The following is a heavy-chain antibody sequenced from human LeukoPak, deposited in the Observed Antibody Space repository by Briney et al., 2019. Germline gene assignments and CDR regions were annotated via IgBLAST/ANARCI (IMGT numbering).Heavy chain of an antibody. V-gene: IGHV3-30*18. Sequence: GGSLRLSCAASAFTFSNHGMHWVRQAPGKGLEWVAVISYDGSNIYYGDSVQGRFTISRDNSENTLYLQMNSLRAEDTAVYYCAKVRSDSSSWHIKYYYYGLDVWGQGTTVTVSS. CDR1: AFTFSNHG. CDR3: AKVRSDSSSWHIKYYYYGLDV. J-gene: IGHJ6*02. D-gene: IGHD6-13*01. CDR2: ISYDGSNI.